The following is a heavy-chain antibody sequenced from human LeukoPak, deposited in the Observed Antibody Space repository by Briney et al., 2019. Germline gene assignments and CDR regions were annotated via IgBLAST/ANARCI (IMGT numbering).Heavy chain of an antibody. Sequence: PGGSLRLSCAASGFTFSSYAMSWVRHAPGKGLEWVLAISGSGGSTSYDDSVKGRFTIYRDNSKNTLYLKMNSLRAEDTAVSYCAKIQDMVVVVAASFDYWGQGTLVTVSS. V-gene: IGHV3-23*01. D-gene: IGHD2-15*01. CDR3: AKIQDMVVVVAASFDY. CDR2: ISGSGGST. CDR1: GFTFSSYA. J-gene: IGHJ4*02.